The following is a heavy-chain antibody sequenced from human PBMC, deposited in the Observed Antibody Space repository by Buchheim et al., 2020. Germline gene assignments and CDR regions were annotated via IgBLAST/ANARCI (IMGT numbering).Heavy chain of an antibody. Sequence: QVQLVESGGGVVQPGRSLRLSCAASGFTFSSYGMHWVRQAPGKGLEWVAVIWYDGSNKYYADSVKGRFTISRDNSKNTLYLQMNSLRAGDTAVYYCAKVDTARSYYYYGMDVWGQGTT. CDR3: AKVDTARSYYYYGMDV. CDR2: IWYDGSNK. J-gene: IGHJ6*02. V-gene: IGHV3-33*06. D-gene: IGHD5-18*01. CDR1: GFTFSSYG.